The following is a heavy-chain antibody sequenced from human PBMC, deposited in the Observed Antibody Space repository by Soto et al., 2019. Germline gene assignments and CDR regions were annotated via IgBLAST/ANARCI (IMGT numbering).Heavy chain of an antibody. CDR2: ISYDGSNK. CDR3: AKVSPMGYFFDF. V-gene: IGHV3-30-3*01. Sequence: PGGSLRRSCAASGFAFNTYSMHWVRQAPGRGLELVAVISYDGSNKFYADSVKGRFTISRDNSENTLYLEMNSLRGEDTAVYYCAKVSPMGYFFDFWGQGTLVTVSS. J-gene: IGHJ4*02. CDR1: GFAFNTYS.